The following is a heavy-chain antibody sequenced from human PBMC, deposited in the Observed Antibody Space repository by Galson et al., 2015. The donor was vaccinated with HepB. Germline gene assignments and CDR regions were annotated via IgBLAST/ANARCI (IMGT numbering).Heavy chain of an antibody. CDR1: GYTSTAYD. V-gene: IGHV1-18*01. Sequence: SVKVSCKASGYTSTAYDVSWLRQAPGQGLEWLGWIAAYNSNTNYAQRLQGRLTLTVDTFTNTAYMELRRLRSDDTAVYYCATRGGDYDARWGQGTLVTVPA. CDR3: ATRGGDYDAR. J-gene: IGHJ4*02. CDR2: IAAYNSNT. D-gene: IGHD4-17*01.